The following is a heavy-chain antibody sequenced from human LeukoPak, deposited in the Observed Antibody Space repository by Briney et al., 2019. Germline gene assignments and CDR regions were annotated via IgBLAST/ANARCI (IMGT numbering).Heavy chain of an antibody. CDR1: GFTFSNYW. CDR2: IRQDGSDK. V-gene: IGHV3-7*01. D-gene: IGHD3-10*01. J-gene: IGHJ6*03. CDR3: ARDQITMLRGVIIKDYYYYYMDV. Sequence: GGSLRLSCAASGFTFSNYWMSWVRQAPGKGLEWVANIRQDGSDKYYVDSVKGRFTISRDNAKKSLYLQMNSLRAEDTAVYYCARDQITMLRGVIIKDYYYYYMDVWGKGTTVTVSS.